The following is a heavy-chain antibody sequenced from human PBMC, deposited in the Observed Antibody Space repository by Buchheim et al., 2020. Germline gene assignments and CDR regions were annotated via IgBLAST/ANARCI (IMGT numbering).Heavy chain of an antibody. CDR1: GFTFSSYA. J-gene: IGHJ4*02. D-gene: IGHD6-19*01. CDR2: ISYDGSNK. CDR3: AKESADSSGWPDY. Sequence: QVQLVESGGGVVQPGRSLRLSCADSGFTFSSYAMHWVRQAPGKGLEWVAVISYDGSNKYYADSVKGRFTISRDNSKNTLYLQMNSLRGDDTAVYYCAKESADSSGWPDYWGQGTL. V-gene: IGHV3-30-3*01.